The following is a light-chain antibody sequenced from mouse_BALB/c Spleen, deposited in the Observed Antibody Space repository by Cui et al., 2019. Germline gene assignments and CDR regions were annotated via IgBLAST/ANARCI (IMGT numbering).Light chain of an antibody. J-gene: IGKJ4*01. V-gene: IGKV6-23*01. CDR2: WAS. CDR3: QQYSSYLLFT. CDR1: QDVGTA. Sequence: DIVMTQSHKFMSTPVGDRVSITCKASQDVGTAVAWYQQKPGQSPKLLIYWASTRHTGVPDRFTGSGSGTDFTLTISNVQSEDLADYFCQQYSSYLLFTFGSGTKLEIK.